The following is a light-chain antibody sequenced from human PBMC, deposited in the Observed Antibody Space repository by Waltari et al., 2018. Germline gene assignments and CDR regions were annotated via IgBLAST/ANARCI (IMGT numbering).Light chain of an antibody. V-gene: IGKV3-11*01. CDR3: QHRINWPLT. CDR1: QSVDNY. Sequence: EIVLTQSPATLSLSPGERATLSCRASQSVDNYLAWYQQKPGQAPRLLIYEPSYRATGIPARFSGSVSGTEFTLTISSVEPEDSAVYYCQHRINWPLTFGGGTKVEI. J-gene: IGKJ4*01. CDR2: EPS.